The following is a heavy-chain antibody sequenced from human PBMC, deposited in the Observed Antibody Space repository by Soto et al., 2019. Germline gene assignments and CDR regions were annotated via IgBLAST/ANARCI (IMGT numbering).Heavy chain of an antibody. CDR1: GGSISGYY. Sequence: QVQLQESGPGLVKPSETLSLTCTVSGGSISGYYWSWFRQPPGKGLEWFGYIYYSGSTKYNPSLKSRVTISGDTSKNQFSLRLSSVTAPDTAIYYCARHFLSVGSGDGGNFQHWGQGTLVTVSS. V-gene: IGHV4-59*08. CDR3: ARHFLSVGSGDGGNFQH. D-gene: IGHD2-21*01. CDR2: IYYSGST. J-gene: IGHJ1*01.